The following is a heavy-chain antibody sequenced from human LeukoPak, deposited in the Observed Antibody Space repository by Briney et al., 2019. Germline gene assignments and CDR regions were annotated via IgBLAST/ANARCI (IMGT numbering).Heavy chain of an antibody. CDR1: GFTFSSYA. J-gene: IGHJ4*02. CDR2: VSGGGGTT. Sequence: PGGSLRLSCAASGFTFSSYAMRWVRQAPGKGLEWVSSVSGGGGTTHHADSVKGRFTISRDNYKSTLYLQMNSLGAGDTAVYYCARDGWNVFFDYWGQGALVSVSS. V-gene: IGHV3-23*01. D-gene: IGHD1-1*01. CDR3: ARDGWNVFFDY.